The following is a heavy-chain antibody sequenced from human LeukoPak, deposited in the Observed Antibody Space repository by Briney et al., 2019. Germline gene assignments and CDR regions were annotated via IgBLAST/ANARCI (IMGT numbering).Heavy chain of an antibody. CDR2: ISYDGSNK. V-gene: IGHV3-30-3*01. D-gene: IGHD3-3*01. CDR1: GFTFSSYW. Sequence: GGSLRLSCAASGFTFSSYWMSWVRQAPGKGLEWVAVISYDGSNKYYADSVKGRFTISRDNSKNTLYLQMNSLRAEDTAVYYCARANYDFWSGYPNYYYYYGMDVWGQGTTVTVSS. CDR3: ARANYDFWSGYPNYYYYYGMDV. J-gene: IGHJ6*02.